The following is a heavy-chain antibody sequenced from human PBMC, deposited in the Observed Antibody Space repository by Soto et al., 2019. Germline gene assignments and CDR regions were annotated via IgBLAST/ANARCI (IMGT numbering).Heavy chain of an antibody. D-gene: IGHD3-3*01. V-gene: IGHV3-48*02. Sequence: EVQLVESGGGLIQPGGSLRLSCAVSGFTFSDYTMNWVRQTPGKGLEGLSYINSRGTTIYYADSVKGRFTICSDNANGSLNLQMNNLRDEDTAIYYCTRGIRSGSYSYYGMDVWGHGTTVTVFS. CDR2: INSRGTTI. J-gene: IGHJ6*02. CDR1: GFTFSDYT. CDR3: TRGIRSGSYSYYGMDV.